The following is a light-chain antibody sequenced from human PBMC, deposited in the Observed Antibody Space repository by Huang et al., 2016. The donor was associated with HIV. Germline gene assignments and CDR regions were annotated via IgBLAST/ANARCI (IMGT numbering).Light chain of an antibody. Sequence: DTVMTQTPATLSVSPGARATLSCRASPSGGSKLDWFQQKPGQAPRLRIHGASTRATGSPARFSGSGSGTEFTLTISSLQSEDFAVYYCQQYNNWPYTFGQGTKLEIK. CDR1: PSGGSK. J-gene: IGKJ2*01. CDR3: QQYNNWPYT. CDR2: GAS. V-gene: IGKV3-15*01.